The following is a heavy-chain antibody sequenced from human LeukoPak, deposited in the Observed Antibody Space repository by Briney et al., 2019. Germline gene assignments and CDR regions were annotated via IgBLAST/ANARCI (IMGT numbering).Heavy chain of an antibody. CDR3: ARHERSTEHYYDSSGYYTDY. Sequence: GESLKISCKGSGYSFTSYWIGWVRQMPGKGLEWMGIIYPGDSDTRYSPSFQGQVTISADKSISTAYLQWSSLKASDTAMYYCARHERSTEHYYDSSGYYTDYWGQGTLVTVSS. J-gene: IGHJ4*02. CDR2: IYPGDSDT. CDR1: GYSFTSYW. D-gene: IGHD3-22*01. V-gene: IGHV5-51*01.